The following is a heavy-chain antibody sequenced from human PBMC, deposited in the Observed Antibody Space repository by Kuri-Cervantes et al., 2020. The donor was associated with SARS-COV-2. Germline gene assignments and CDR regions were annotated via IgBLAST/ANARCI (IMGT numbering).Heavy chain of an antibody. CDR2: IYSCGST. CDR3: ARDRSIAARPASYYYYMDV. D-gene: IGHD6-6*01. J-gene: IGHJ6*03. V-gene: IGHV3-66*03. Sequence: GGSLRLSCTASGFTVSSNYMSWVRQAPGKGLEWVSVIYSCGSTYYADSVKGRFTISRDNSKNTLYLQMDSLRAEDTAVYYCARDRSIAARPASYYYYMDVWGKGTTVTVSS. CDR1: GFTVSSNY.